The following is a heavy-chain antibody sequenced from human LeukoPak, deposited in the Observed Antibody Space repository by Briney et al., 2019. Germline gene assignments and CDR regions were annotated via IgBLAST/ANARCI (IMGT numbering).Heavy chain of an antibody. D-gene: IGHD2-2*01. CDR1: GFTFSSYA. CDR3: ARDGSTSRYYYGMDV. Sequence: GGSLRLSCAASGFTFSSYAMHWVRQAPGKGLEWVAVISYDGSNKYYADSMKGRFTISRDNSKNTLYLQMNSLRAEDTAVYYCARDGSTSRYYYGMDVWGQGTTVTVSS. J-gene: IGHJ6*02. V-gene: IGHV3-30-3*01. CDR2: ISYDGSNK.